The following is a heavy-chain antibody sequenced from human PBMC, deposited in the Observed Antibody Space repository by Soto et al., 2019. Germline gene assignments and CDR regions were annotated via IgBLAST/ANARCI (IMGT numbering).Heavy chain of an antibody. CDR1: GGSISSSNW. V-gene: IGHV4-4*02. Sequence: QVQLQESGPGLVKPSGTLSLTCAVSGGSISSSNWWSWVRQPPGKGLEWIGEIYHSGNTNYNPSRKSRVTMDVDKSRNQFSLKLSSVTAADTAVYYCARRWGEGRVDYWGQGTLVTVSS. D-gene: IGHD3-10*01. CDR3: ARRWGEGRVDY. CDR2: IYHSGNT. J-gene: IGHJ4*02.